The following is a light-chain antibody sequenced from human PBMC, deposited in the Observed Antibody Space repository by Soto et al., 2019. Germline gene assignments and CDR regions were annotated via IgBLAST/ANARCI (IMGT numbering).Light chain of an antibody. Sequence: DIQMTQSPSSLSASVGDRVTITCRASQTIGSYVNWYQQKPGIAPKLLIYGASSLQSGVPPRFSCSGFGIHFNLAISSLQPEDFASYFCQQSHSSPLTFGGGTKVEGK. CDR2: GAS. CDR1: QTIGSY. CDR3: QQSHSSPLT. V-gene: IGKV1-39*01. J-gene: IGKJ4*01.